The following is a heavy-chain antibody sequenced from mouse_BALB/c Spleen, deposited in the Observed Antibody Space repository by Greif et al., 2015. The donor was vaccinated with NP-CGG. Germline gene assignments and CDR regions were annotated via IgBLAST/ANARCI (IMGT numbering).Heavy chain of an antibody. Sequence: LVESGAELVMPGASVKMSCKASGYTFTDYWMHWVKQRPGRGLEWIGAIDTSDSYTSYNQKFKGKATLTVDESSSTAYMQLSSLTSEDSAVYYCARRYDGCPYYFDYWGQGTTLTVSS. J-gene: IGHJ2*01. V-gene: IGHV1-69*01. D-gene: IGHD2-3*01. CDR3: ARRYDGCPYYFDY. CDR1: GYTFTDYW. CDR2: IDTSDSYT.